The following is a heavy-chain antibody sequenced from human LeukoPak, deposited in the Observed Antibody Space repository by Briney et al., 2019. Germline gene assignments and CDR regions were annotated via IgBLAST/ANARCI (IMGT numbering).Heavy chain of an antibody. Sequence: GGSLRLSCAASGFTFSSYSMNWVRQAPGKGLEWVSSISSSSYIYYADSVKGRFTISRDNAKNSLYLQMNSLRAEDTAVYYCARDPSSGGWFDPWAQGTLVTVSS. CDR3: ARDPSSGGWFDP. V-gene: IGHV3-21*01. D-gene: IGHD6-19*01. CDR2: ISSSSYI. CDR1: GFTFSSYS. J-gene: IGHJ5*02.